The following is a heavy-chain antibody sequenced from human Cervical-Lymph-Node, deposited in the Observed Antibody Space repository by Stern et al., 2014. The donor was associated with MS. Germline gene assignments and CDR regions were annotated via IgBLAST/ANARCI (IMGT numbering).Heavy chain of an antibody. CDR3: ARAPNRAVAGAVGAFDP. Sequence: DQLVESGAEVKKPGSSVKVSCKASGGTFSSYAISWVRQAPGQGLEWMGGIIPIFGTANYAQKFQGRVTITADESTSTAYMELSSLRSEDTAVYYCARAPNRAVAGAVGAFDPWGQGTLVTVSS. J-gene: IGHJ5*02. V-gene: IGHV1-69*01. D-gene: IGHD6-19*01. CDR1: GGTFSSYA. CDR2: IIPIFGTA.